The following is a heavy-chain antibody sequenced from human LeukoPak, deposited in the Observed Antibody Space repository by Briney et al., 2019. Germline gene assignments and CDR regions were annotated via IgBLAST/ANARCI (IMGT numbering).Heavy chain of an antibody. D-gene: IGHD1-14*01. V-gene: IGHV3-30-3*01. CDR1: GFTFSSYA. CDR2: ISYDGSNK. Sequence: GRSLRLSCAASGFTFSSYAMHWDRQAPGKGLEWVAVISYDGSNKYYADSVKGRFTISRDNSKNTLYLQMNSLRAEDTAVYYCAREGPDSDAFDIWGQGTMVTVSS. CDR3: AREGPDSDAFDI. J-gene: IGHJ3*02.